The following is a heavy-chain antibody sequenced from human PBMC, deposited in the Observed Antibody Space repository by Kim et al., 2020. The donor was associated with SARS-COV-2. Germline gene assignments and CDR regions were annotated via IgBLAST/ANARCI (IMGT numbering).Heavy chain of an antibody. D-gene: IGHD6-13*01. CDR1: GGSISSSSYY. V-gene: IGHV4-39*01. CDR2: IYNSGST. J-gene: IGHJ6*02. CDR3: VSRKGGYSSSWSEGTPGDVHV. Sequence: SETLSLTCTVSGGSISSSSYYWGWIRQPPGKGLEWIGSIYNSGSTYYNPSLKSRVTISADTSKNQFSLKLSSVTAADTAVFYCVSRKGGYSSSWSEGTPGDVHVWGQGTTVTVSS.